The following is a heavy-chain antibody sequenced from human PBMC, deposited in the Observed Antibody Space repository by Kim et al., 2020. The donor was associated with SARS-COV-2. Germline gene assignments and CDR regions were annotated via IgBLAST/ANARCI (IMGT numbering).Heavy chain of an antibody. J-gene: IGHJ6*02. Sequence: NSPPSLKSRVTISVATSKNQFSLKLSSVPAADTAVYYCARGYYYGMDVWGQGTTVTVSS. CDR3: ARGYYYGMDV. V-gene: IGHV4-34*01.